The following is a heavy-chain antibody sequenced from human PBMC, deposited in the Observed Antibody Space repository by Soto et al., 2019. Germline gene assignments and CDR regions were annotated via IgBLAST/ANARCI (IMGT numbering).Heavy chain of an antibody. CDR2: IYHSGST. Sequence: TLSLTCAVSGGSISSGGYSWSWIRQPPGKGLDWIGYIYHSGSTYYNPSLKSRVTISVDRSKNQFSLKLSSVTAADTAVYYCARVPGPWGQGTLVTVSS. CDR1: GGSISSGGYS. V-gene: IGHV4-30-2*01. CDR3: ARVPGP. J-gene: IGHJ5*02.